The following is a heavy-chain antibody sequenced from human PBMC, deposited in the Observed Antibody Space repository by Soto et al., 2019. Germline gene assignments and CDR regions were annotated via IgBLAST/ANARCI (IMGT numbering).Heavy chain of an antibody. V-gene: IGHV1-8*01. CDR3: AKGLRYFDWQDPDAFDI. CDR2: MNPNSGNT. J-gene: IGHJ3*02. CDR1: GYTFTSYD. D-gene: IGHD3-9*01. Sequence: ASVKVSCKTSGYTFTSYDINWVRQATGQGLEWMGWMNPNSGNTGYAQKFQGRVTMTRSTSINTAYMELSSLTSEDTAIYYCAKGLRYFDWQDPDAFDIWGQGTMVTVSS.